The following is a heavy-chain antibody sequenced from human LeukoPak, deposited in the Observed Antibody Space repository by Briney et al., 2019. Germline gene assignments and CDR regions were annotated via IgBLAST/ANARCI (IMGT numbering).Heavy chain of an antibody. CDR1: GRSFSGYY. V-gene: IGHV4-34*01. Sequence: PSETLSLTCAVYGRSFSGYYWTWIRQPPGKGRVWIAEINHSGGSDHKPYLQSRVTMSVDPSKNQISLQLISVTAADTAVYYCASGRSGNQLLYVYWGQGALVTVSS. J-gene: IGHJ4*02. CDR3: ASGRSGNQLLYVY. CDR2: INHSGGS. D-gene: IGHD2-2*02.